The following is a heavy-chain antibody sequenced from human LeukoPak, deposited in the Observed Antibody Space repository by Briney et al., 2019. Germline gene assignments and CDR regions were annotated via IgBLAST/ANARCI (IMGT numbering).Heavy chain of an antibody. CDR2: ISGSGGST. V-gene: IGHV3-23*01. Sequence: GGSLRLSCAASGFTFSSYAMSWVRQAPGKGLEWVSAISGSGGSTYYADSVKGRFTISRDNSKNTLYLQMNSLRAEDTAVYYCAKGAVATGTQTWVSRITMVRGVPRHLDYWGQGTLVTVSS. J-gene: IGHJ4*02. CDR1: GFTFSSYA. CDR3: AKGAVATGTQTWVSRITMVRGVPRHLDY. D-gene: IGHD3-10*01.